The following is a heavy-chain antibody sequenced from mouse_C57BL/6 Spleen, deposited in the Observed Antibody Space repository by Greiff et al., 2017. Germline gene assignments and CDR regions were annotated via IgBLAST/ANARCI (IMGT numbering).Heavy chain of an antibody. CDR2: ISSGSSTI. CDR1: GFTFSDYG. Sequence: EVKLMESGGGLVKPGGSLKLSCAASGFTFSDYGMHWVRQAPEKGLEWVAYISSGSSTIYYADTVKGRFTISRDNAKNTLFLQMTSLRSEDTAMYYCARPTEYFDVWGTGTTVTVSS. CDR3: ARPTEYFDV. J-gene: IGHJ1*03. V-gene: IGHV5-17*01. D-gene: IGHD1-1*01.